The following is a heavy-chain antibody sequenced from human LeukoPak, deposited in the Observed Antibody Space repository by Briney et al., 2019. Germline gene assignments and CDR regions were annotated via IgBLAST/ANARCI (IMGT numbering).Heavy chain of an antibody. Sequence: PGGSLRLSCAASGFTFGAYGMNWVRQAPGKGLEWVSYISSSTNIYYADSVEGRFTISRDNGKNSLYLQMNSLRDEDTAIYYCARQHTARFAYWGQGTLVTVSS. CDR1: GFTFGAYG. CDR2: ISSSTNI. CDR3: ARQHTARFAY. V-gene: IGHV3-48*02. J-gene: IGHJ4*02. D-gene: IGHD5-18*01.